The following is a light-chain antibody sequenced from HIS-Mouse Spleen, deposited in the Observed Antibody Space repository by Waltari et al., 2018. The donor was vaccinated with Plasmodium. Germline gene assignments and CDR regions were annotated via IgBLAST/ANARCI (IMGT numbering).Light chain of an antibody. Sequence: DIQMTQSPSTLSASVGDRVTITCRASQIISSWLAWYQQKPGKAPKLLIYKASSLESGVPSRFSGSGSGTEFTLTISSLQPDDFAIYYCQQYNSYWTFGQGTKVEIK. CDR3: QQYNSYWT. J-gene: IGKJ1*01. CDR2: KAS. V-gene: IGKV1-5*03. CDR1: QIISSW.